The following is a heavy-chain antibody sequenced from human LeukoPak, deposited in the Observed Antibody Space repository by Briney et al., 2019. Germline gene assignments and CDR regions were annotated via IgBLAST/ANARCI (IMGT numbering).Heavy chain of an antibody. CDR3: TTGRQD. CDR1: GFTFSNYG. CDR2: IKSETDGGIT. V-gene: IGHV3-15*01. J-gene: IGHJ4*02. Sequence: GGSLRLSCAASGFTFSNYGMHWVRQAPGKGLEWVGRIKSETDGGITDYAAPVKGRFSISRDDSKNTVYLQMNSLKTEDTGVYYCTTGRQDWGQGTLVTVSS.